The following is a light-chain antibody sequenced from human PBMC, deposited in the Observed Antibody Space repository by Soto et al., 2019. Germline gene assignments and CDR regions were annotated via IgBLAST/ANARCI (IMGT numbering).Light chain of an antibody. CDR3: QQYADQFT. CDR2: DAT. J-gene: IGKJ3*01. Sequence: DIQMTQSPSPLSASVGDRVTITCQASQDIRNYLNWYQKKPGKAPKLLIYDATSLETGAPSRSSGSGSGTDFSFTISSLQPEDFATYYCQQYADQFTFGPGTRVDVQ. V-gene: IGKV1-33*01. CDR1: QDIRNY.